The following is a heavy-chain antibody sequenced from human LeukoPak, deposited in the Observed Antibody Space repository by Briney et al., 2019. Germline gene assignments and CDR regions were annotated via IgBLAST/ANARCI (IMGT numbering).Heavy chain of an antibody. CDR2: INHSGTT. CDR1: GVSFSGYF. D-gene: IGHD2-2*01. CDR3: ARHVVAVPTARYFDL. V-gene: IGHV4-34*01. J-gene: IGHJ2*01. Sequence: SSETLSLTCAVDGVSFSGYFWSWIRQPPGKGLEWMGEINHSGTTNYNPSLKSRVTVSVDTSKNQFSLKLTSVTAADTAVYYCARHVVAVPTARYFDLWGRGNLVTVSS.